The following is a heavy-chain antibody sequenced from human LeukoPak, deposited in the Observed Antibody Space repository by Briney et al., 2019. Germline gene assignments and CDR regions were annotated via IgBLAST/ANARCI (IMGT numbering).Heavy chain of an antibody. Sequence: SETLSLTCTVSGGAISSSSYYWVWIRQPPGKGLEWIGSIYYSGSTYYNPSLKSRVTISVDTSKNQVSLKLSSVTAADTAVYYCARDRGVLWFGEPVHHIAVAGEDVWGKGTTVTVSS. V-gene: IGHV4-39*07. CDR3: ARDRGVLWFGEPVHHIAVAGEDV. D-gene: IGHD3-10*01. J-gene: IGHJ6*04. CDR2: IYYSGST. CDR1: GGAISSSSYY.